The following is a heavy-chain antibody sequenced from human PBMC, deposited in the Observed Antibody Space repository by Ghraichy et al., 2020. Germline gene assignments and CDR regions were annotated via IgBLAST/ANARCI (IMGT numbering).Heavy chain of an antibody. CDR3: ARIWALDYIFDY. CDR1: GGSISSYY. Sequence: SETLSLTCTVSGGSISSYYWSWIRQPPGKGLEWIGYIYYSGSTNYNPSLKSRVTISVDTSKNQFSLKLSSVTAADTAVYYCARIWALDYIFDYWGQGTLVTVSS. CDR2: IYYSGST. V-gene: IGHV4-59*01. D-gene: IGHD4-11*01. J-gene: IGHJ4*02.